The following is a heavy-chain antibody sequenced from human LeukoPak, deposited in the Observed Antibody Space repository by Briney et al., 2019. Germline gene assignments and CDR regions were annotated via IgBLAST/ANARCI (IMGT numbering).Heavy chain of an antibody. D-gene: IGHD7-27*01. CDR2: IWSDGTHK. CDR3: AAPPEKLGRFGIDAFDI. V-gene: IGHV3-30*02. CDR1: GFTFNTYG. J-gene: IGHJ3*02. Sequence: PGGSLRLSCAASGFTFNTYGMHWVRQAPGKGLEWVAVIWSDGTHKYYSDSVKGRFTISRDNSKNTLYLQMNSLRAEDTAVYYCAAPPEKLGRFGIDAFDIWGQGTMVTVSS.